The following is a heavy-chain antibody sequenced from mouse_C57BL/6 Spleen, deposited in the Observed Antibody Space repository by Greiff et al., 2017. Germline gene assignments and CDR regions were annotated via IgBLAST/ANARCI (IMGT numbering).Heavy chain of an antibody. CDR2: IHPNSGST. J-gene: IGHJ4*01. D-gene: IGHD1-1*01. V-gene: IGHV1-64*01. Sequence: VQLQQPGAELVKPGASVKLSCKASGYTFTSYWMHWVKQRPGQGLEWIGMIHPNSGSTNYNEKFKSKATLTVDKSSSTAYMQLSSLTSEDSAVYYCARGRILEYYGSSYNYAMDYWGQGTSVTVSS. CDR3: ARGRILEYYGSSYNYAMDY. CDR1: GYTFTSYW.